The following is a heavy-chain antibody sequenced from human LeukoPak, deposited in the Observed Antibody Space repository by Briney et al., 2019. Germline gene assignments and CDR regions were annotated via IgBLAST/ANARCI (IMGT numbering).Heavy chain of an antibody. J-gene: IGHJ3*02. Sequence: GGSLRLSCAASGFTFSSYAMSWVRQASGKGLEWVSAISGSGGGTYYADSVKGRFTISRDNSKNTLYLQMNSLRAEDTAEYYCAKDRGYSSGWYLIDAFDIWGQGTMVTVSS. V-gene: IGHV3-23*01. CDR2: ISGSGGGT. D-gene: IGHD6-19*01. CDR1: GFTFSSYA. CDR3: AKDRGYSSGWYLIDAFDI.